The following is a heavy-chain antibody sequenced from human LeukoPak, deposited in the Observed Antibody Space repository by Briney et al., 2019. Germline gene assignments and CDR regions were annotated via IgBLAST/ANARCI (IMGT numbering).Heavy chain of an antibody. J-gene: IGHJ4*02. CDR3: AKDQGYYYGSGSYGFDY. CDR1: GFTLSSYE. Sequence: GGSLRLSCTASGFTLSSYEMSWIRQAPGKGLEWVSAISGSGGSTHYADSVKGRFTISRDNSKNTLYLQMNSLRAEDTAVYYCAKDQGYYYGSGSYGFDYWGQGTLVTVSS. D-gene: IGHD3-10*01. V-gene: IGHV3-23*01. CDR2: ISGSGGST.